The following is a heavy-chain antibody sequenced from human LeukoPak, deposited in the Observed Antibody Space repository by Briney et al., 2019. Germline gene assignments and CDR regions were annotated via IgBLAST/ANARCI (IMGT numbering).Heavy chain of an antibody. CDR2: IKQDGSEK. CDR1: GFTFSSYW. J-gene: IGHJ3*02. Sequence: PGGSLRLSCAASGFTFSSYWMSWVRQAPGKGLEWVANIKQDGSEKYHVDSVKGRFTISRDNAKNSLYLQMNSLRAEDTAVYYCARMKPAKETYCSSTSCYSAFDIWGQGTMVTVSS. V-gene: IGHV3-7*01. CDR3: ARMKPAKETYCSSTSCYSAFDI. D-gene: IGHD2-2*02.